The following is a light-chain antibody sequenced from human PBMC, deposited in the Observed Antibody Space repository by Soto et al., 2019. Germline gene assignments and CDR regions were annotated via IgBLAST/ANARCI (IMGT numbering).Light chain of an antibody. CDR3: QSSDTSLSGSL. CDR1: SSNIGAGYE. J-gene: IGLJ2*01. Sequence: QSVLTQPPSVSGAPGQRVTISCTGSSSNIGAGYEVHWYQQLPGTAPKLLIYGNNNRPSRVPDRFSGSRSGTSASLAITGLQAEDEADYYCQSSDTSLSGSLFGGGTKLTVL. V-gene: IGLV1-40*01. CDR2: GNN.